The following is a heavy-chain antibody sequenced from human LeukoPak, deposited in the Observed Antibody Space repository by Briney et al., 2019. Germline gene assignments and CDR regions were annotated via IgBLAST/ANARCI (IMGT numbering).Heavy chain of an antibody. V-gene: IGHV3-23*01. J-gene: IGHJ4*02. D-gene: IGHD3-22*01. CDR1: GFTFTTYW. Sequence: GESLRLSCAASGFTFTTYWMSWVRQAPGKGLEWVSAISGSGGSTYYADSVKGRFTISRDNSKNTLYLQMNSLRAEDTAVYYCAKNGITMIVVVRDYFDYWGQGTLVTVSS. CDR3: AKNGITMIVVVRDYFDY. CDR2: ISGSGGST.